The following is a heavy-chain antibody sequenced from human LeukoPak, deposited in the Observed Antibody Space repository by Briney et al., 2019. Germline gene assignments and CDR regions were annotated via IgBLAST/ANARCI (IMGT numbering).Heavy chain of an antibody. CDR1: GGSISSGDYY. D-gene: IGHD2-15*01. J-gene: IGHJ4*02. CDR3: AGPNCSGGTCYRFGS. CDR2: IYYSGST. V-gene: IGHV4-30-4*08. Sequence: SETLSLTCTVSGGSISSGDYYWSWIRQPPGKGLEWIGYIYYSGSTYYNPSLKSRVTMSVDTSKKQFSLDLSSVTAADTAVYYCAGPNCSGGTCYRFGSWGQGTLVTVSS.